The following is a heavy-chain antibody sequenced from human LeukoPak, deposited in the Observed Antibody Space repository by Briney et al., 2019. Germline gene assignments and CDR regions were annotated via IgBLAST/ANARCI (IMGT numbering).Heavy chain of an antibody. V-gene: IGHV1-18*04. CDR1: GYTFTGYY. CDR3: ARDLPYDSSGYYGGY. Sequence: GASVKVSCKASGYTFTGYYMHWVRQAPGQGLEWMGWISAYNGNTNYAQKLQGRVTMTTDTSTSTAYMELRSLRSDDTAVYYCARDLPYDSSGYYGGYWGQGTLVTVSS. CDR2: ISAYNGNT. J-gene: IGHJ4*02. D-gene: IGHD3-22*01.